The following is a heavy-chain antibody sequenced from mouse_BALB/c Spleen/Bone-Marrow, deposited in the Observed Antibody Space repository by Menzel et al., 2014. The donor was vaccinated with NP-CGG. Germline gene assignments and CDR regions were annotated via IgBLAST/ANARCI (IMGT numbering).Heavy chain of an antibody. V-gene: IGHV5-6-3*01. CDR3: VRGNYGNYVDYFDF. D-gene: IGHD2-1*01. CDR1: GFTFSSYG. CDR2: INSNGGRT. J-gene: IGHJ2*01. Sequence: EVMLVESGGGLVQPGGSLKLSCAASGFTFSSYGMSWVRQTPDKRLELVATINSNGGRTYYPDSVKGRFTISRDTARNTLYLQMSSLKSDETAMYYCVRGNYGNYVDYFDFWGQGTTLTVSS.